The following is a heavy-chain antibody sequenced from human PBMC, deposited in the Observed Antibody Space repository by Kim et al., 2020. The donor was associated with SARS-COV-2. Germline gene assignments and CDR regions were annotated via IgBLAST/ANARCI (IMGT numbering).Heavy chain of an antibody. D-gene: IGHD1-7*01. CDR3: ARDRAPNWNYGTGDY. Sequence: GGSLRLSCAASGFTFSSYWMHWVRQAPGKGLVWVSRINSDGSSTSYADSVKGRFTISRDNAKNTLYLQMNSLRAEDTAVYYCARDRAPNWNYGTGDYWGQGTLVTVSS. J-gene: IGHJ4*02. CDR1: GFTFSSYW. CDR2: INSDGSST. V-gene: IGHV3-74*01.